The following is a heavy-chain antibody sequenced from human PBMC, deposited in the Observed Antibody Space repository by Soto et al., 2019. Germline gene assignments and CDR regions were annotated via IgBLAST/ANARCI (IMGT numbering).Heavy chain of an antibody. Sequence: QVQLQESGPGLVKPSQTLSLTCTVSGGSISSGGYYWSWIRQHPGKGLEWIGYIYYSGSTYYNPSLKSRVTISVDTSKNQFSLKLSSVTAADTAVYYCARAWARIDRYCSSTSCYSGGWFDPWGQGTLVTVSS. V-gene: IGHV4-31*03. CDR1: GGSISSGGYY. J-gene: IGHJ5*02. CDR2: IYYSGST. D-gene: IGHD2-2*01. CDR3: ARAWARIDRYCSSTSCYSGGWFDP.